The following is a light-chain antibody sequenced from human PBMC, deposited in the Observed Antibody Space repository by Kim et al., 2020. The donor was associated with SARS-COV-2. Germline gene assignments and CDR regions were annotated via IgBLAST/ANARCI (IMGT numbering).Light chain of an antibody. CDR2: WAS. CDR1: QSVLYTSNNNNY. V-gene: IGKV4-1*01. Sequence: DIVMTQSPDSMAVSLGERATINCKSSQSVLYTSNNNNYLAWYQQKPGQPPKLFIYWASTRESGVPDRFSGSGSGTDFTLTISSLQAEDVAVYYCQQYYISPETFGQGCKV. CDR3: QQYYISPET. J-gene: IGKJ1*01.